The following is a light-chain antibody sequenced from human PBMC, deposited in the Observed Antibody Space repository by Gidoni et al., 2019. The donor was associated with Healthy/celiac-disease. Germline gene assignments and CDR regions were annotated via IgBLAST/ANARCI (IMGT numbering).Light chain of an antibody. J-gene: IGKJ1*01. CDR3: QQYNNWPRG. CDR1: QSVNSN. CDR2: GAS. Sequence: EIVMTQSPATLSVSTGERATLSCRASQSVNSNLAWYQQKPGQAPRLLISGASTRATGIPARFSGSGSGTEFTLTINSLQSEDFAVYYCQQYNNWPRGFGQGTKVEIK. V-gene: IGKV3-15*01.